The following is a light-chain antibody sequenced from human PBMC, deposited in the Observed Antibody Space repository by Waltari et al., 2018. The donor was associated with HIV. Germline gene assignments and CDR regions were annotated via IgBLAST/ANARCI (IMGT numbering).Light chain of an antibody. V-gene: IGKV1-6*01. J-gene: IGKJ1*01. CDR2: SSS. Sequence: AIQMTQSPPSLSASVGDRITSTCRASQGLGNDVCWSQHKSGRAPKLLIYSSSRLHSGVPSRFRGSGSGTDFTLTIRSLQPEDFATYSCLQDSTYPRTFGQGTAVEIK. CDR3: LQDSTYPRT. CDR1: QGLGND.